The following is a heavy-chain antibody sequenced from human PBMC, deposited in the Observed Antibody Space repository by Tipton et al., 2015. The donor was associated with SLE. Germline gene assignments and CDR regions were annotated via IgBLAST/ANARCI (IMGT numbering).Heavy chain of an antibody. D-gene: IGHD3-9*01. CDR2: MDHGGSS. V-gene: IGHV4-38-2*02. Sequence: TLSLTCSVSGYSISSGYYWGWIRQPPGKKLEWIGSMDHGGSSYYNPSLRSRVTISVDTSKNQFSLRLSSVTAADTAVYYCAKDDPFDYLRPRDYWGQGTLVTVSS. CDR3: AKDDPFDYLRPRDY. CDR1: GYSISSGYY. J-gene: IGHJ4*02.